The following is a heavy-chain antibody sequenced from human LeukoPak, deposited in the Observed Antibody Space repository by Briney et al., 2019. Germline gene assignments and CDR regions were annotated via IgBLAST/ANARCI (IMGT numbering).Heavy chain of an antibody. CDR2: ISGSGGST. Sequence: GGSLRLSRAASGFTFSSYAMSWVRQAPGKGLEWVSAISGSGGSTYYADSMKGRFTISRDNSKNTLYLQMNSLRAEDTAVYYCAKDRSPKIGITMIVVVITFDYWGQGTLVTVSS. V-gene: IGHV3-23*01. CDR1: GFTFSSYA. D-gene: IGHD3-22*01. J-gene: IGHJ4*02. CDR3: AKDRSPKIGITMIVVVITFDY.